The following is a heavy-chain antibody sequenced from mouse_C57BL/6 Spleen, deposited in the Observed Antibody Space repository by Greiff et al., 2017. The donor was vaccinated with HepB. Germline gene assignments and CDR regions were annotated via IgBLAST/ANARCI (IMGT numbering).Heavy chain of an antibody. CDR3: ARSYGYAWFAY. CDR1: GFTFTDYY. Sequence: EVHLVESGGGLVQPGGSLSLSCAASGFTFTDYYMSWVRQPPGKALEWLGFIRNKANGYTTEYSASVKGRFTISRDNSQSILYLQMNALRAEDSATYYCARSYGYAWFAYWGQGTLVTVSA. D-gene: IGHD2-2*01. CDR2: IRNKANGYTT. J-gene: IGHJ3*01. V-gene: IGHV7-3*01.